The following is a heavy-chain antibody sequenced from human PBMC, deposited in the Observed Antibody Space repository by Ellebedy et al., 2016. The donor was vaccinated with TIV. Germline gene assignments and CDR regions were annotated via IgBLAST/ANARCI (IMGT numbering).Heavy chain of an antibody. V-gene: IGHV1-69*13. Sequence: SVKVSCXASGGTFSSYAISWVRQAPGQGLEWMGGIIPIFGTANYAQKFQGRVTITADESTSTAYMELSSLRSEDTAVYYCAGEADYCGGDCYEKDWGQGTLVTVSS. CDR2: IIPIFGTA. J-gene: IGHJ4*02. CDR3: AGEADYCGGDCYEKD. CDR1: GGTFSSYA. D-gene: IGHD2-21*02.